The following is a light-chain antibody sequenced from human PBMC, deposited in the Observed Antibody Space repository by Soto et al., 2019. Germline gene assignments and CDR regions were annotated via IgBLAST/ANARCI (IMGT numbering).Light chain of an antibody. V-gene: IGKV3-20*01. CDR1: QSVSSN. CDR2: GAS. Sequence: EIVLTQSPATLSLSPGERATLSCRASQSVSSNLAWYQQKPGQAPRLLIYGASTRATGIPDRFSGSGSGTEFTLTISRLEPEDFAVYYCQQYGSSGTFGQGTKVDI. J-gene: IGKJ1*01. CDR3: QQYGSSGT.